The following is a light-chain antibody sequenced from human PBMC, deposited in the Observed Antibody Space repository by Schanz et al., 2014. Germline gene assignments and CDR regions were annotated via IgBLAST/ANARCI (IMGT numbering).Light chain of an antibody. Sequence: QSVLTQPPSASGSLGQSVTISCTGTSNDIGRYDFVSWYQQHPGKAPKLMIYAVNKRPSGVPDRFSGSKSGNTASLTVSGLQAEDEADYYCSSHTTDTTWLFGGGTKVTVL. CDR3: SSHTTDTTWL. CDR1: SNDIGRYDF. V-gene: IGLV2-8*01. CDR2: AVN. J-gene: IGLJ3*02.